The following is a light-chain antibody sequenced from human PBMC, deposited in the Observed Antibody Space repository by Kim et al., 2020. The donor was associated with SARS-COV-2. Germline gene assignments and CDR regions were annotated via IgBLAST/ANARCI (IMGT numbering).Light chain of an antibody. CDR3: NSRDSSGNPV. V-gene: IGLV3-19*01. CDR2: GKN. J-gene: IGLJ3*02. CDR1: SLRSYY. Sequence: VAVGQTVRITSQGDSLRSYYASWYQQKPGQAPVLVIYGKNNRPSGIPDRFSGSSSGNTASLTITGAQAEDEADYYCNSRDSSGNPVFGGGTKLTVL.